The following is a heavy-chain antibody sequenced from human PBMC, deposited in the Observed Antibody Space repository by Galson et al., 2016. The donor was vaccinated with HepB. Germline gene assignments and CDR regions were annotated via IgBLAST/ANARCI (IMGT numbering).Heavy chain of an antibody. D-gene: IGHD2-2*01. Sequence: SLRLSCAASGFTFSSYSMNWVRQAPGKGLEWVSYISSSSSAIHYADSVKGRFTISRANAKNSLYLQMNSLSAEDTAVYYCARDAMPISCRSTSCQYYGMDVWGQGATATVSS. CDR3: ARDAMPISCRSTSCQYYGMDV. CDR2: ISSSSSAI. J-gene: IGHJ6*02. V-gene: IGHV3-48*01. CDR1: GFTFSSYS.